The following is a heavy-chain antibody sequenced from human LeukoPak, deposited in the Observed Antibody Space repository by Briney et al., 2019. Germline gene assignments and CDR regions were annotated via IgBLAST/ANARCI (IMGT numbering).Heavy chain of an antibody. CDR3: ARATSTAATDGRDSY. CDR2: IDPNSGGT. Sequence: ASVKLSCKASGYTFTGYYMHWVRQPPGPGLGWMGWIDPNSGGTNYAQKFQGRVTMTRATSISTAYMERSRLRSDDTAVYYCARATSTAATDGRDSYWGQGTLVTVSP. V-gene: IGHV1-2*02. J-gene: IGHJ4*02. D-gene: IGHD2-15*01. CDR1: GYTFTGYY.